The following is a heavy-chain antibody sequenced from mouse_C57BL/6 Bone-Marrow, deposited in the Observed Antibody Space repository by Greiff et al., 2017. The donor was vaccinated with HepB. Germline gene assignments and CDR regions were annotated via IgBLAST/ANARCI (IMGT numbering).Heavy chain of an antibody. CDR1: GYAFTNYL. CDR2: INPGSGGT. D-gene: IGHD1-1*01. J-gene: IGHJ2*01. V-gene: IGHV1-54*01. Sequence: QVQLQQSGAELVRPGTSVKVSCKASGYAFTNYLIEWVKQRPGQGLEWIGVINPGSGGTNYNEKFKGKATLTADKSSSTAYMQLSSLTSEDSAVYFCAREGDYYLLDYWGQGTTLTVSS. CDR3: AREGDYYLLDY.